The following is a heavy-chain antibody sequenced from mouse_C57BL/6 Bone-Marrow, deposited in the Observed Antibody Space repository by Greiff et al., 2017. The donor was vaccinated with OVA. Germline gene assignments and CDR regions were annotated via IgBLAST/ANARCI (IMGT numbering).Heavy chain of an antibody. J-gene: IGHJ1*03. CDR1: GYTFTDYN. V-gene: IGHV1-22*01. Sequence: VQLQQSGPELVKPGASVKMSCKASGYTFTDYNMHWVKQSHGKSLEWIGYINPNNGGTSYNQKFKGKATLTVNKSSSTAYMELRSLTSEDTAVYYCARAYYYGSSGRYFDVWGTGTTVTVSS. D-gene: IGHD1-1*01. CDR3: ARAYYYGSSGRYFDV. CDR2: INPNNGGT.